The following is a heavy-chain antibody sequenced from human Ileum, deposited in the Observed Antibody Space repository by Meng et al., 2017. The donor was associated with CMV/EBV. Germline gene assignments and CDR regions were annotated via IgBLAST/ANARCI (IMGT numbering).Heavy chain of an antibody. V-gene: IGHV3-7*01. J-gene: IGHJ4*02. CDR1: GLTFSSYN. Sequence: GGSLRLSCTASGLTFSSYNINWVCQAPGKGLEWVATIKEDGSEKYYVDSVKGRFTISRDNAKNSVFLQMNSLRAEDTALYYCARDSPPQIYGAAVYWGQGTLVTVSS. CDR2: IKEDGSEK. D-gene: IGHD5-12*01. CDR3: ARDSPPQIYGAAVY.